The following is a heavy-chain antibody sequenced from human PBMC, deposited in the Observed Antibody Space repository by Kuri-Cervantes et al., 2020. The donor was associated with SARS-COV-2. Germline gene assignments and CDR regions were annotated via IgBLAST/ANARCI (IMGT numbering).Heavy chain of an antibody. CDR2: IGPSGTTK. CDR1: GFTFSNAW. Sequence: GGSLRLSCAASGFTFSNAWMSWVRQAPGKGLEWVSNIGPSGTTKYYADSVKGRFTISRDNAKNSLYLQMSSLRAEDTAVYYCARDLRLGKSLDYWGQGTLVTVSS. J-gene: IGHJ4*02. D-gene: IGHD7-27*01. CDR3: ARDLRLGKSLDY. V-gene: IGHV3-11*04.